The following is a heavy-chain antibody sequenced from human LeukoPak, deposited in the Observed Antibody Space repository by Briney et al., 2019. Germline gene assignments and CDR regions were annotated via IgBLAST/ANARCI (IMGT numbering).Heavy chain of an antibody. CDR1: GFTFSSYA. J-gene: IGHJ6*03. D-gene: IGHD6-19*01. Sequence: PGGSLRLSCAASGFTFSSYAMHWVRQAPGKGLEYVSAISSNAGSTYYANSVKGRFTISRDNSKNTLYLQMGSLRAEDMAVYYCARDSGIAVAGTGYYYYYYMDVWGKGTTVTVSS. V-gene: IGHV3-64*01. CDR3: ARDSGIAVAGTGYYYYYYMDV. CDR2: ISSNAGST.